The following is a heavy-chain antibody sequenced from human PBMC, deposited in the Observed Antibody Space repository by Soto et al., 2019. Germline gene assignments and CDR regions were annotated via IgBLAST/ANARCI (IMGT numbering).Heavy chain of an antibody. V-gene: IGHV4-39*01. D-gene: IGHD4-17*01. CDR2: IYYSGST. CDR1: GGSISSSSYY. J-gene: IGHJ2*01. CDR3: ARLGDGDYVNWYFDL. Sequence: SETLSLTCTVSGGSISSSSYYWGWIRQPPGKGLEWIGSIYYSGSTYYNPSLKSRVTISVDTSKNQFSLKLSSVTAADTAVYYCARLGDGDYVNWYFDLWGRGTLVTVSS.